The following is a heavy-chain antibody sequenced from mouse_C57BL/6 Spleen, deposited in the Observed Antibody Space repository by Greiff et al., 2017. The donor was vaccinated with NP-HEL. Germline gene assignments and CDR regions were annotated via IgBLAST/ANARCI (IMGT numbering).Heavy chain of an antibody. J-gene: IGHJ2*01. V-gene: IGHV1-82*01. D-gene: IGHD2-1*01. CDR3: ARSLYGNVDY. CDR1: GYAFSSSW. Sequence: QVQLQQSGPELVKPGASVKISCKASGYAFSSSWMNWVKQRPGKGLEWIGRIYPGDGDTNYNGKFKGKATLTADKSSSTAYMQLSSLTSEDSAVYFCARSLYGNVDYWGQGTTLTVSS. CDR2: IYPGDGDT.